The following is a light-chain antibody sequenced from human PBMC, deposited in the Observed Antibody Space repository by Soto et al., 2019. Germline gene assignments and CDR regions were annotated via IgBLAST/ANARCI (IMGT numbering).Light chain of an antibody. CDR3: QQSYNTLIT. CDR1: QSISTY. V-gene: IGKV1-39*01. J-gene: IGKJ5*01. Sequence: DIQMTQSPSSLSASVGDRVTITCRASQSISTYLNWYQQKPGKAPNLLIYAASSLQSGVPSRFSGSGSGTDFTLAISSLQPEDFATYYCQQSYNTLITFGHGTRLEIK. CDR2: AAS.